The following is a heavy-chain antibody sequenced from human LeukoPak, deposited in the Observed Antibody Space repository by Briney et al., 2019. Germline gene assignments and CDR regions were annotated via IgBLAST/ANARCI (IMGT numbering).Heavy chain of an antibody. D-gene: IGHD6-19*01. J-gene: IGHJ4*02. Sequence: ASVKVSCKASGGTFSSYAISWVRQAPGQGLEWMGGIIPIFGTANYAQKFQGRVTITTDESTSTAYMELSSLRSEDTAVYYCATGPSFYSSGWQIDYWGQGTLVTVSS. V-gene: IGHV1-69*05. CDR2: IIPIFGTA. CDR3: ATGPSFYSSGWQIDY. CDR1: GGTFSSYA.